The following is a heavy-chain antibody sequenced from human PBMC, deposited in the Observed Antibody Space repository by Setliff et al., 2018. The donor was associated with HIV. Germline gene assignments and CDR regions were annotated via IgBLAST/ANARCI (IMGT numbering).Heavy chain of an antibody. CDR1: GYNFTLLG. D-gene: IGHD3-3*01. J-gene: IGHJ5*01. Sequence: ASEKVSCKDSGYNFTLLGIPWVRQASGQGVEWMGWISAYHGNTNYAQKLQVRITLTIDTVTTTAYMDLRSLTSDDTAMYYCARSPPVNFWSGYYTGPQGWFDSWGQGSLVTVSS. CDR2: ISAYHGNT. CDR3: ARSPPVNFWSGYYTGPQGWFDS. V-gene: IGHV1-18*01.